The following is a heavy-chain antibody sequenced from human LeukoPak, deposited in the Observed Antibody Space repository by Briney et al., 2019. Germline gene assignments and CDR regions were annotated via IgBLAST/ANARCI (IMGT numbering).Heavy chain of an antibody. J-gene: IGHJ3*02. CDR2: INSDGSST. Sequence: GGSLRLSCAASGFTFSSYWMHWVRQAPGKGLVWVSRINSDGSSTSYAASVKSRFTISRDNAKNTLYLQMNSLRAEDTAVYYCARPGGSGSLYAFDIWGQGTMVTVSS. CDR1: GFTFSSYW. CDR3: ARPGGSGSLYAFDI. V-gene: IGHV3-74*01. D-gene: IGHD3-10*01.